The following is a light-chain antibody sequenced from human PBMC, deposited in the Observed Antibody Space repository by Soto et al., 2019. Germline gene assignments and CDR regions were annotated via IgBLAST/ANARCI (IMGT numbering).Light chain of an antibody. Sequence: EIVMTQSPVTLSVSPGDRATITCTASQSVNNNVAWYQQKPGQTPRLLIYSASIWATGTPARFSGSGSGSDFTLTISSLQSEDFAVYYCQQYNNWPLTFGPGTKVDIK. CDR1: QSVNNN. J-gene: IGKJ3*01. CDR2: SAS. CDR3: QQYNNWPLT. V-gene: IGKV3-15*01.